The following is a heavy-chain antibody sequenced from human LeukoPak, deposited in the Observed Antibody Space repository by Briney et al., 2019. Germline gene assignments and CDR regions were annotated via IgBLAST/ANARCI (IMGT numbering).Heavy chain of an antibody. V-gene: IGHV4-61*02. CDR3: ARMVYDTSGYYPSFDY. Sequence: SETLSLTCTVSGGSISSGSYYWSWIRQPAGKGLEWIGRIYTSGSTNYNPSLKSRVTISVDTSKNQFSLKLSSVTAADTAVYYCARMVYDTSGYYPSFDYWGQGTLVTVSS. D-gene: IGHD3-22*01. J-gene: IGHJ4*02. CDR2: IYTSGST. CDR1: GGSISSGSYY.